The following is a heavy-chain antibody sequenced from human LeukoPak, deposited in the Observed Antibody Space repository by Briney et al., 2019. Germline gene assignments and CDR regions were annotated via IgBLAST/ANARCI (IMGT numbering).Heavy chain of an antibody. D-gene: IGHD6-13*01. CDR3: AREGIAAAGSEPYFDY. CDR1: GFTFSDYY. J-gene: IGHJ4*02. V-gene: IGHV4-34*01. CDR2: INHSGST. Sequence: GSLRLSCVASGFTFSDYYMSWIRQPPGKGLEWIGEINHSGSTNYNPSLKSRVTISVDTSKNQFSLKLSSVTAADTAVYYCAREGIAAAGSEPYFDYWGQGTLVTVSS.